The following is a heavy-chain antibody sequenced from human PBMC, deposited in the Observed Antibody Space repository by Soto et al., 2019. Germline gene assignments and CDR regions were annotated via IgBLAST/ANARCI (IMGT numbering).Heavy chain of an antibody. J-gene: IGHJ4*02. CDR1: GYSFMKYG. CDR2: ISPYSGYT. Sequence: ASVKVSCKGFGYSFMKYGINWVRQAPGQGLEWVGWISPYSGYTHSAQKFHGRLTLTTDTAASTAYMELRILRSADTALYYCARVASVLIPAAQPSRFDSWGQGTLVTVSS. D-gene: IGHD2-2*01. CDR3: ARVASVLIPAAQPSRFDS. V-gene: IGHV1-18*01.